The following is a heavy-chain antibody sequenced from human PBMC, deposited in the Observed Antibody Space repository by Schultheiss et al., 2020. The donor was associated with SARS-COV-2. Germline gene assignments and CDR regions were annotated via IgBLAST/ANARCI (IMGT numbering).Heavy chain of an antibody. Sequence: SETLSLTCAVYGGSFSGYYWSWIRQPPGKGLEWIGDIYNSGNTHYNPSLKSRVTISVDTSKNQFSLKLSSVTAADTAVYYCAAGIAVAGTIYWGQGTLVTVSS. D-gene: IGHD6-19*01. CDR3: AAGIAVAGTIY. CDR1: GGSFSGYY. CDR2: IYNSGNT. V-gene: IGHV4-34*01. J-gene: IGHJ4*02.